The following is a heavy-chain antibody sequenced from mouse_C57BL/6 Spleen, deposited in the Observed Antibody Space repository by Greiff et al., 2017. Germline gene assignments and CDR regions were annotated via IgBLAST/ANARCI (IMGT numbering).Heavy chain of an antibody. CDR3: ARKAYYYGSSPSYWYCDV. D-gene: IGHD1-1*01. CDR2: ILPSIGRT. J-gene: IGHJ1*03. V-gene: IGHV15-2*01. CDR1: DSEVFPIAY. Sequence: QVQLQQSGSELRSPGSSVKLSCKDFDSEVFPIAYMSWVRQKPGHGFEWIGGILPSIGRTIYGEKFEDKATLDADTLSNTAYLELNSLTSEDSAIYYCARKAYYYGSSPSYWYCDVWGTGTTVTVSS.